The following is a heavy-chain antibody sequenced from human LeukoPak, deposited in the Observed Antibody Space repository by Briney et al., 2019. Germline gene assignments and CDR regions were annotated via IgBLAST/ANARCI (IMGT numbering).Heavy chain of an antibody. CDR2: IYYTGST. D-gene: IGHD3-10*01. Sequence: SETLSLTCSVSGASISGGTYYWGWIRQPPGKGLEWLGSIYYTGSTYDNPSLKSRVTISVDTSKNQFSLKLSSVTAADTAVYYCASQAITMVRGVIVYYYGMDVWGKGTTVTVSS. CDR1: GASISGGTYY. V-gene: IGHV4-39*01. J-gene: IGHJ6*04. CDR3: ASQAITMVRGVIVYYYGMDV.